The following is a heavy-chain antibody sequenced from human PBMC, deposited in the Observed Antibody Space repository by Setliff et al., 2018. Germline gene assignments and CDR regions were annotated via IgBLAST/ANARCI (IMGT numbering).Heavy chain of an antibody. J-gene: IGHJ4*02. V-gene: IGHV3-9*01. CDR1: GFTFDNHA. CDR3: TRDPPGSGWSFDY. Sequence: GGSLRLSCEVSGFTFDNHAMHWVRQAPGKGLEWVSGINWSGEIIGYADSVKGRFTFSRDNAKNTLYLQMTGLRAEDTALYYCTRDPPGSGWSFDYWGQGALVTVSS. D-gene: IGHD6-19*01. CDR2: INWSGEII.